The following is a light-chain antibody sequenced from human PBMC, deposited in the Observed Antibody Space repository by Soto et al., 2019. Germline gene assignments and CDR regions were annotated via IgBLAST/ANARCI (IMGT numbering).Light chain of an antibody. Sequence: QYVLTQPPSVSGAPGQKVTISCTGSSSNIGAGYDLHWYQQLPGTAPKLLLYGNSNRPSGVPDRFSGSKSGTSASLAITGLQAEDEADYSCQSYDSSLSGYVFGTGTKVTVL. CDR1: SSNIGAGYD. J-gene: IGLJ1*01. V-gene: IGLV1-40*01. CDR3: QSYDSSLSGYV. CDR2: GNS.